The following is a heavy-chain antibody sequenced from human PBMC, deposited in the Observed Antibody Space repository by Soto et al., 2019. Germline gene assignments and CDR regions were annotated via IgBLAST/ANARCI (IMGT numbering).Heavy chain of an antibody. J-gene: IGHJ6*02. CDR1: GGTFSSYA. CDR2: IIPIFGTA. V-gene: IGHV1-69*12. D-gene: IGHD2-21*02. Sequence: QVQLVQSGAEVKKPGSSVKVSCKASGGTFSSYAISWVRQAPGQGLEWMGGIIPIFGTANYAQKFQGRVTITEDESTSTAYMELSSLRSEDTAVYYCAREGTYCGGDCSYYYGMDVWGQGTTVTVSS. CDR3: AREGTYCGGDCSYYYGMDV.